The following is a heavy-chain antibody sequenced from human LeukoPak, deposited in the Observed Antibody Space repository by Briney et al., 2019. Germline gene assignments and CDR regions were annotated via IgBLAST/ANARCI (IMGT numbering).Heavy chain of an antibody. CDR3: ARGPHYYGSGSYYPFDY. J-gene: IGHJ4*02. CDR1: GYTFTTYG. D-gene: IGHD3-10*01. CDR2: ISVYNGNT. V-gene: IGHV1-18*01. Sequence: ASVKVSCKGSGYTFTTYGISWVRQAPGQGLGWMGWISVYNGNTNYAQKFQGRVTMTTGTSTNTTYMELRSLISDDTAVYYCARGPHYYGSGSYYPFDYWGQGTLVTVSS.